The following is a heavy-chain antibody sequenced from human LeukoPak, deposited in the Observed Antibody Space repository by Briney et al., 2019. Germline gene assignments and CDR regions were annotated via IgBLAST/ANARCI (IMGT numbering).Heavy chain of an antibody. CDR2: IYYSGST. CDR1: GGSISSYY. CDR3: ARGNSWIQLWAFDY. V-gene: IGHV4-59*12. J-gene: IGHJ4*02. D-gene: IGHD5-18*01. Sequence: SETLSLTCTVSGGSISSYYWSWIRQPPGKGLEWIGYIYYSGSTNYNPSLKSRVTISVDTSKNQFSLKLSSVTAADTAVYYCARGNSWIQLWAFDYWGQGTLVTVSS.